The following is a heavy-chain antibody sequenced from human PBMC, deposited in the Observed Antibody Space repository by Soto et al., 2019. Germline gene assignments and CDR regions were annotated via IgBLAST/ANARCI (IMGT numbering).Heavy chain of an antibody. J-gene: IGHJ4*02. CDR1: GFTFSTYA. V-gene: IGHV3-23*01. CDR3: AKDYPPGEQLATGTDY. Sequence: PGGSLRLSCAASGFTFSTYAMSWVRQAPGKGLEWVSAISGSGGSTYYADSVKGRFTISRDNSKNTLYLQMNSLRAEDTAVYYCAKDYPPGEQLATGTDYWGQGTLVTVSS. CDR2: ISGSGGST. D-gene: IGHD6-6*01.